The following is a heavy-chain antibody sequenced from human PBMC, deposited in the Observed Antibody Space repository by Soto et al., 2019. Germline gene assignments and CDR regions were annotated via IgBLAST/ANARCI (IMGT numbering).Heavy chain of an antibody. D-gene: IGHD2-21*01. V-gene: IGHV3-30-3*01. Sequence: VQLVESGGGVVQPGRSLKLSCVASGFTFSRDAMQWVRQAPGKGLECVAVTSYDGSNKYYADSVKGRFTVSTDNSKNTLYLQMNSLRTEDTAVYYCARDGATPYGLDVWGQGTTVTVSS. CDR2: TSYDGSNK. CDR3: ARDGATPYGLDV. CDR1: GFTFSRDA. J-gene: IGHJ6*02.